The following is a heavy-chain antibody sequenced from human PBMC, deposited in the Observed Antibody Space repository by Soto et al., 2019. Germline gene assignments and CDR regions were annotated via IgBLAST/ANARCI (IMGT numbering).Heavy chain of an antibody. Sequence: GESLKISCKGSGYSFTSYWIGWVRQMPGKGLEWMGIIYPGDSDTRYSPSFQGQVTISADKSISTAYLQWSSLKASDTAMYYCARHRKELPAATHYYYYYMDVWGKGTTVTVSS. CDR3: ARHRKELPAATHYYYYYMDV. D-gene: IGHD2-2*01. CDR1: GYSFTSYW. CDR2: IYPGDSDT. J-gene: IGHJ6*03. V-gene: IGHV5-51*01.